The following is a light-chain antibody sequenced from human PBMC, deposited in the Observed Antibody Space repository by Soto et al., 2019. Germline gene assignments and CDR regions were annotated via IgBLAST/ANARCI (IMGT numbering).Light chain of an antibody. Sequence: EIVLTQSPGTLSLSPGERATHSCRASQSVSSTYLVWYQQKPGQAPRLLIYGATSRASGIPDRFSGSGSGTDFTLTISRLEPEDFAVYYCQQFGDSLTFGPGTKVDI. CDR3: QQFGDSLT. V-gene: IGKV3-20*01. CDR2: GAT. CDR1: QSVSSTY. J-gene: IGKJ3*01.